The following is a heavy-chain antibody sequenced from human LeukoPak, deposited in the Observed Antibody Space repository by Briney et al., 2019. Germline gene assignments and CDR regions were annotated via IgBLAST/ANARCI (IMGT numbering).Heavy chain of an antibody. J-gene: IGHJ4*02. CDR1: GYTFTSYG. Sequence: ASVKVSCKASGYTFTSYGISWVRQAPGQGLEWMGWVSAYNGNTNYAQKLQGRVTMTTDTSTSTAYMELRSLRSDDTAVYYCARGVDYDSSGQVDYWGQGTLVTVSS. D-gene: IGHD3-22*01. V-gene: IGHV1-18*01. CDR3: ARGVDYDSSGQVDY. CDR2: VSAYNGNT.